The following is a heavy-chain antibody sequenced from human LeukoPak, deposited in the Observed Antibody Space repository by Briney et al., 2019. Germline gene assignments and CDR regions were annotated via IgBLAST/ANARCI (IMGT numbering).Heavy chain of an antibody. CDR1: GFTFSSYA. D-gene: IGHD4-17*01. V-gene: IGHV3-23*01. J-gene: IGHJ4*02. Sequence: PGGSLRLSCAASGFTFSSYAMSWVRQAPGKGLEWGSAISAGGGSTYYADSVKGWFTISRDNSKNTLYLQMNSLRAEDTALYYCARTAVGDYVRFPNDYWGQGTLVTVSS. CDR3: ARTAVGDYVRFPNDY. CDR2: ISAGGGST.